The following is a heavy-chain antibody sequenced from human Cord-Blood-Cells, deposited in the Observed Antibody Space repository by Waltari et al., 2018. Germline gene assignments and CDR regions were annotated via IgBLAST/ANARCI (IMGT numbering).Heavy chain of an antibody. Sequence: QVQLVQSGAEVKKPGSSVKVSCKASGGTFSSYAISWVRQAPGQGLEWMGGIIPIFGTANYAQKFQGRVTITADESTSTAYMELRSLRSEDTAVYYCASPLYSSSWYGNYYGMDVWGQGTTVTVSS. CDR1: GGTFSSYA. D-gene: IGHD6-13*01. CDR3: ASPLYSSSWYGNYYGMDV. CDR2: IIPIFGTA. V-gene: IGHV1-69*12. J-gene: IGHJ6*02.